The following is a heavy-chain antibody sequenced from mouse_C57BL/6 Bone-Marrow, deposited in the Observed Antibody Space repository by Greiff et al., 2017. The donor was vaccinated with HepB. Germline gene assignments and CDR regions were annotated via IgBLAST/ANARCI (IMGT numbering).Heavy chain of an antibody. D-gene: IGHD2-1*01. Sequence: VQLVESGAELVRPGASVTLSCKASGYTFTDYEMHWVKQTPVHGLEWIGAIDPETGGTAYNQKFKGKAILTADKSSSTAYMELRSLTSEDSAVYYCTSGTYGNYFDYWGQGTTLTVSS. CDR2: IDPETGGT. J-gene: IGHJ2*01. CDR1: GYTFTDYE. V-gene: IGHV1-15*01. CDR3: TSGTYGNYFDY.